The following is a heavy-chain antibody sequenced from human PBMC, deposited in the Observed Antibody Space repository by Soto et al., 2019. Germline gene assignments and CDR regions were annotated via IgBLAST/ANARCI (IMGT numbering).Heavy chain of an antibody. J-gene: IGHJ6*02. CDR3: ARDRGGNYDILTGYYYYGMDV. Sequence: PSETLSLTCTVSGGSISSYYWSWIRQPPGKGLEWIGYIYYSGSTNYNPSLKSRVTISVDTSKNQFSLKLSSVTAADTAVYYCARDRGGNYDILTGYYYYGMDVWGQGTTVTIS. CDR2: IYYSGST. V-gene: IGHV4-59*01. D-gene: IGHD3-9*01. CDR1: GGSISSYY.